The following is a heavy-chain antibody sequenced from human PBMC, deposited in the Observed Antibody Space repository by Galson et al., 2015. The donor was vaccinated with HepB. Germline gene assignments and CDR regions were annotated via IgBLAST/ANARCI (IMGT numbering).Heavy chain of an antibody. V-gene: IGHV6-1*01. D-gene: IGHD6-19*01. CDR3: ARDTYSQWLVQGFDY. CDR1: GDSVSSNSAA. Sequence: CAISGDSVSSNSAAWNWIRQSPSRGLEWLGRTYYRSKWYNDYAVSVKSRITINPDTSKNQFSLQLNSVTPEDTAVYYCARDTYSQWLVQGFDYWGQGTLVTVSS. J-gene: IGHJ4*02. CDR2: TYYRSKWYN.